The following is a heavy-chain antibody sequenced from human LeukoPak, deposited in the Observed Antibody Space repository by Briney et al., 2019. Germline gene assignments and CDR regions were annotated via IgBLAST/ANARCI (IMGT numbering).Heavy chain of an antibody. J-gene: IGHJ6*03. CDR3: ASYISSSYYYYMDV. D-gene: IGHD6-6*01. V-gene: IGHV1-24*01. Sequence: GASVKVSCKVSGYTLTELSMHWVRQAPGKGLEWMGGFDPEDGETIYAQKIQGRVTMTEDTSTDTAYMELSSLRSEDTAVYYCASYISSSYYYYMDVWGKGTTVTVSS. CDR2: FDPEDGET. CDR1: GYTLTELS.